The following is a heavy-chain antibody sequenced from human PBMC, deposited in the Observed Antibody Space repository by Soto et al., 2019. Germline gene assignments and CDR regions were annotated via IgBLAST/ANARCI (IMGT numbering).Heavy chain of an antibody. J-gene: IGHJ4*02. Sequence: GGSMRLSWAVAAFNVMSHWMSWVRQAPGKGLEWVASIKDDGSEIYYLQSVRGRFSISRDSAGNALHLTMNYLSAEDTGVYFCARDIGFDYVNWGQGTLVTVSS. CDR3: ARDIGFDYVN. CDR2: IKDDGSEI. D-gene: IGHD3-16*01. V-gene: IGHV3-7*01. CDR1: AFNVMSHW.